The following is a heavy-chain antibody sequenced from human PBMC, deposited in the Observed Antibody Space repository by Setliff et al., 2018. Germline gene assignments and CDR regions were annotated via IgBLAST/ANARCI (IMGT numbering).Heavy chain of an antibody. CDR3: ARDSGSGFLDY. D-gene: IGHD3-10*01. CDR1: GMSFSEHY. CDR2: INHSGGT. Sequence: PSETLSLTCVVDGMSFSEHYWAWIRQSPGKGLEWIGEINHSGGTSYNPSLMSRVTISVDTSKNQFSLKLNSVTAADTAVYYCARDSGSGFLDYWGQGTLVTVSS. J-gene: IGHJ4*02. V-gene: IGHV4-34*01.